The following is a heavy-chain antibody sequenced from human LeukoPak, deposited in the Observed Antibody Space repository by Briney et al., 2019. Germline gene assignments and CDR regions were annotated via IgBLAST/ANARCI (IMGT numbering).Heavy chain of an antibody. CDR1: GFIFSTYG. Sequence: PGRSLRLSCAASGFIFSTYGLHWVRQAPGKGLEWVAVIFSDGYTKYYAASVKDRFTISRDNSKNTLYLHMNSLIPGDTGVYYCARASGPFDFWGQGTLLTVSS. V-gene: IGHV3-33*01. J-gene: IGHJ4*02. D-gene: IGHD3-10*01. CDR2: IFSDGYTK. CDR3: ARASGPFDF.